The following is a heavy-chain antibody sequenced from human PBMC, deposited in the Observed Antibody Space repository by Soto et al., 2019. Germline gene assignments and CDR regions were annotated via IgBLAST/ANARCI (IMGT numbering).Heavy chain of an antibody. CDR2: ISISSSTR. V-gene: IGHV3-48*02. CDR1: GFTFSSYV. D-gene: IGHD3-10*01. Sequence: EVQLVESGGGLVQPGGSLRLSCAASGFTFSSYVINWLRQAPGNGLEWVSYISISSSTRYYADSVRGRFTISRDNAKNALYLQMNSRRDEDTAVYYCARGGGVFYYWGQGTLVTVSS. J-gene: IGHJ4*02. CDR3: ARGGGVFYY.